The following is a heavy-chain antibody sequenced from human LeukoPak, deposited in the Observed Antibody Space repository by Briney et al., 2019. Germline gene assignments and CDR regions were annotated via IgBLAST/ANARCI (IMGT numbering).Heavy chain of an antibody. D-gene: IGHD3-3*01. Sequence: PSETLSLTCAVYGGSFSGYYWSWIRQPPGKGLEWIGEINHSGSTNYNPSLKSRVTISVDTSKNQFSLKLSSVTAADTAVYYCARLGLYDFWSGTNPKFDYWGQGTLVTVSS. CDR1: GGSFSGYY. CDR2: INHSGST. V-gene: IGHV4-34*01. J-gene: IGHJ4*02. CDR3: ARLGLYDFWSGTNPKFDY.